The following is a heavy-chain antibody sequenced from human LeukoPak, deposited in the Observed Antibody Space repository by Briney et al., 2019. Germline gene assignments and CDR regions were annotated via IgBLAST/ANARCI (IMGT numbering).Heavy chain of an antibody. D-gene: IGHD3-16*01. V-gene: IGHV1-18*01. CDR1: GYTFTSYG. J-gene: IGHJ6*03. Sequence: GPVKVSCKASGYTFTSYGISWVRQAPGQGLEWMGWISAYNGNTNYAQKLQGRVTMTTDTSTSTAYMELRSLRSDDTAVYYCARTGDYYYYYYMDVWGKGTTVTVSS. CDR2: ISAYNGNT. CDR3: ARTGDYYYYYYMDV.